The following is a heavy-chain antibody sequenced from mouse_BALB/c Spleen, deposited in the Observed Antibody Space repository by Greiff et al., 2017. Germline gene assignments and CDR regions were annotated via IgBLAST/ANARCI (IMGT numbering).Heavy chain of an antibody. CDR3: TRGLYGNSAWFAY. V-gene: IGHV5-6-4*01. Sequence: DVHLVESGGGLVKPGGSLKLSCAASGFTFSSYTMSWVRQTPEKRLEWVATISSGGSYTYYPDSVKGRFTISRDNAKNTLYLQMSSLKSEDTAMYYCTRGLYGNSAWFAYWGQGTLVTVSA. D-gene: IGHD2-1*01. J-gene: IGHJ3*01. CDR1: GFTFSSYT. CDR2: ISSGGSYT.